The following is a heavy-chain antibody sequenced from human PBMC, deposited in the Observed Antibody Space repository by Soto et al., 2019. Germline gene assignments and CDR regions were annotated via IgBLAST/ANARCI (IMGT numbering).Heavy chain of an antibody. V-gene: IGHV3-23*01. CDR1: GLAFSAYD. CDR3: AKDTAPQVV. D-gene: IGHD5-18*01. CDR2: ISESGSGT. J-gene: IGHJ6*02. Sequence: DVQLLESGGGLVQPGGCLRLSCVASGLAFSAYDMSWVRQGQGTGLEWVSGISESGSGTYYADSVKGRFIISRDNSKNTLYLQMSSLRAEDTAVYYCAKDTAPQVVWGQGTTVTVSS.